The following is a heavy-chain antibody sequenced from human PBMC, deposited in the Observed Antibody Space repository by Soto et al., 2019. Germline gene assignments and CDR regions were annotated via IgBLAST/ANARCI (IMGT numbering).Heavy chain of an antibody. CDR1: GGTFSNYT. V-gene: IGHV1-69*02. J-gene: IGHJ4*02. CDR3: ARFKLGEDY. D-gene: IGHD3-16*01. CDR2: LIPILGLA. Sequence: QVQLVQSGAEVKKPGSSVKVSCKASGGTFSNYTITWVRQAPGQGLEWMGRLIPILGLANYAQKFRGRVNITADKSTTTAYMELRSVRYEDTAMYYCARFKLGEDYWGQGTLVTVSS.